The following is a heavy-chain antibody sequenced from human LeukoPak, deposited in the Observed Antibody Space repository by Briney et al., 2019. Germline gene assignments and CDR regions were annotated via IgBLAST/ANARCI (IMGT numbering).Heavy chain of an antibody. CDR3: ARHYGP. J-gene: IGHJ4*02. CDR1: GFTFSSHW. Sequence: GSLRLSCAAPGFTFSSHWMHWVRQPPGKGLEWIGSIYYSGNTYYNPSLKSRVTISVDTSKNQFSLKLNSVTATDTAVYYCARHYGPWGQGTLVTVSS. V-gene: IGHV4-39*01. CDR2: IYYSGNT. D-gene: IGHD3-10*01.